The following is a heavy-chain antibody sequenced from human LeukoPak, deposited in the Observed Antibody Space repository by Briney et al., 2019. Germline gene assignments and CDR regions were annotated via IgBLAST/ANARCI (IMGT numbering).Heavy chain of an antibody. CDR1: GGSISSSNW. J-gene: IGHJ4*02. V-gene: IGHV4-4*02. CDR3: AREAYYDSSGWRLDY. D-gene: IGHD3-22*01. CDR2: IYYSGST. Sequence: KPSGTLSLTCAVSGGSISSSNWWSWVRQHPGKGLEWIGYIYYSGSTYYNPSLKSRVTISVDTSKNQFSLKLSSVTAADTAVYYCAREAYYDSSGWRLDYWGQGTLVTVSS.